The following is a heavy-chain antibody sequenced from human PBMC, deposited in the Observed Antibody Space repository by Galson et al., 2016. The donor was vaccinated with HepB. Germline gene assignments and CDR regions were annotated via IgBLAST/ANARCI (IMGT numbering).Heavy chain of an antibody. J-gene: IGHJ5*02. CDR1: GFTVSNNY. CDR3: TKFEEILYWEGGWFDP. D-gene: IGHD2-8*02. V-gene: IGHV3-66*01. Sequence: SLRLSCAASGFTVSNNYMTWVRQAPGKGLEWVSLIDNEGTTDYADSVKGRFTISRDNSKNTIYLQMTGLRVEDTDVYYFTKFEEILYWEGGWFDPWGQGILVSVSS. CDR2: IDNEGTT.